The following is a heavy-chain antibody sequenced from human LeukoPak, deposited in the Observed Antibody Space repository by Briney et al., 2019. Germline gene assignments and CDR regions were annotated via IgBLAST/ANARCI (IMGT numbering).Heavy chain of an antibody. CDR1: GGSISSDY. Sequence: PSETLSLTCTVSGGSISSDYWSWIRQPPGKGLEWIGYIYYTGSTIYNPSLKSRVTISVDTSKNQFSLKLSSVTAADTAVYYCARGVNWFDPWGQGTLVTVSS. V-gene: IGHV4-59*01. CDR3: ARGVNWFDP. CDR2: IYYTGST. J-gene: IGHJ5*02.